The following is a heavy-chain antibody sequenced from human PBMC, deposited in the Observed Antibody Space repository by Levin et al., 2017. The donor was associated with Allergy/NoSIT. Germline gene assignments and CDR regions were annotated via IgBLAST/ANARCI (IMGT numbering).Heavy chain of an antibody. CDR2: IRSKAYGGTT. Sequence: GESLKISCTASGFTFGDYAMSWFRQAPGKGLEWVGFIRSKAYGGTTEYAASVKGRFTISRDDSKSIAYLQMNSLKTEDTAVYYCTREVAVAAFYFDYWGQGTLVTVSS. V-gene: IGHV3-49*03. J-gene: IGHJ4*02. CDR3: TREVAVAAFYFDY. D-gene: IGHD6-19*01. CDR1: GFTFGDYA.